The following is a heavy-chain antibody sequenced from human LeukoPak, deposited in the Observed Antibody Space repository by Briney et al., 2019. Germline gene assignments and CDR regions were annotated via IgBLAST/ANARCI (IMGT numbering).Heavy chain of an antibody. CDR3: ASGYSYGSSWFDP. Sequence: GASVKVSCKASGHTFTGYYMHWVRQAPGQGLEWMGWINPNSGGTNYAQKFQGRVTMTRDTSISTAYMELSRLRSDDTAVYYCASGYSYGSSWFDPWGQGTLVTVSS. V-gene: IGHV1-2*02. CDR1: GHTFTGYY. CDR2: INPNSGGT. D-gene: IGHD5-18*01. J-gene: IGHJ5*02.